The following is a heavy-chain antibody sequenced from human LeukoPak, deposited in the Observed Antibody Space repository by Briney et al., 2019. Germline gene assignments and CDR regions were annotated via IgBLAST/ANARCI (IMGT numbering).Heavy chain of an antibody. Sequence: GGSLRLSCAASGFTFSSYAMSWVRQAPGKGLEWVSAISGSGGRTYYADSVKGRFNITRDNSKNTLYLQMTSLRAEDTAVYYCAKRPIVVVPADMDPEYWGQGTLVTVSS. D-gene: IGHD2-2*01. CDR2: ISGSGGRT. J-gene: IGHJ4*02. CDR3: AKRPIVVVPADMDPEY. V-gene: IGHV3-23*01. CDR1: GFTFSSYA.